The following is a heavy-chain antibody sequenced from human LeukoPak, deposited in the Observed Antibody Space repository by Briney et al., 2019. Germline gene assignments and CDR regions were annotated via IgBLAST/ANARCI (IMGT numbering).Heavy chain of an antibody. Sequence: PGGSLRLSCAASGFTFDDYAMHWVRQAPGKGLEWVSGISWNSGSIGYADSVKGRFTISRDNAKNSLYLQMNSLRADDTAVYYCARGFWAGDILTGYYWMPPAPFDPWGQGTLVTVSS. V-gene: IGHV3-9*01. CDR3: ARGFWAGDILTGYYWMPPAPFDP. CDR2: ISWNSGSI. CDR1: GFTFDDYA. D-gene: IGHD3-9*01. J-gene: IGHJ5*02.